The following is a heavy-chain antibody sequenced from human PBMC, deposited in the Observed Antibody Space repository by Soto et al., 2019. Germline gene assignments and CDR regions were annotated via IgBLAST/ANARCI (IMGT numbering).Heavy chain of an antibody. Sequence: QVQLVQSGAEVKKPGSSVKVSCKTSGGTFSNDIITWVRQAPGQGLEWMGRIIALLDTTNYAQKFQGRGTITEDKSTGTAYMELNSLRSEDTAVYYCVRDSPIGSTLSGYDGIDYWGQGTLVTVSS. D-gene: IGHD5-12*01. CDR3: VRDSPIGSTLSGYDGIDY. V-gene: IGHV1-69*08. J-gene: IGHJ4*02. CDR1: GGTFSNDI. CDR2: IIALLDTT.